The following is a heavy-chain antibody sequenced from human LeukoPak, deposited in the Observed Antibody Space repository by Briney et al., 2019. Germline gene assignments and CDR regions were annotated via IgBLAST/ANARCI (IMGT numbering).Heavy chain of an antibody. J-gene: IGHJ4*02. CDR1: GYTFTXXY. CDR3: ARQKISAAAGPYFHY. D-gene: IGHD6-13*01. CDR2: INPNSGGT. V-gene: IGHV1-2*02. Sequence: KVSCKAXGYTFTXXYMHWVRQAPGQGLEWMGWINPNSGGTNYAQKFQGRVTMTRDTTISTAYIELSRLRSDDTAVYYCARQKISAAAGPYFHYWGQGTLVTVSS.